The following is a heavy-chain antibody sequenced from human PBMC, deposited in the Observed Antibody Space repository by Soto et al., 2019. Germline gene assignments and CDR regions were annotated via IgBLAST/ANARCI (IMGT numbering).Heavy chain of an antibody. V-gene: IGHV1-46*01. Sequence: ASVKVSCKASGYTFTSYYMHWVRQAPGQGLEWMGIINPSGGSTSYAQKFQGRVTMTRDTSTSTVYMELSSMRSEDTAVYYCARGGLAIFGVVYYYGMDVWGQGTKVTVSS. CDR1: GYTFTSYY. CDR2: INPSGGST. CDR3: ARGGLAIFGVVYYYGMDV. D-gene: IGHD3-3*01. J-gene: IGHJ6*02.